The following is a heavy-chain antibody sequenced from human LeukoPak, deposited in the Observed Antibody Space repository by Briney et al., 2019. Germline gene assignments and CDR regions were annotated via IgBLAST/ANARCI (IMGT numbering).Heavy chain of an antibody. CDR3: ARRGGYSYGYNYFDY. J-gene: IGHJ4*02. V-gene: IGHV1-2*06. Sequence: ASVKVSCKASGYTFTGYYMHWVRQAPGQGLEWMGRINPNSGGTNYAQKFQGRVTMTRDTSISTACMELSRLRSDDTAVYYCARRGGYSYGYNYFDYWGQGTLVTVSS. CDR1: GYTFTGYY. D-gene: IGHD5-18*01. CDR2: INPNSGGT.